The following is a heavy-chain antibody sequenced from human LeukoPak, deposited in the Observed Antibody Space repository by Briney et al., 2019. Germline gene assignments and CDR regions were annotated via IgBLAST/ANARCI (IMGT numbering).Heavy chain of an antibody. D-gene: IGHD3-10*01. Sequence: GGSLRLSCAASGFTFSSYAMSWVRQAPGKGLEWVSDISGSGGSTYYADSVKGRFTISSDNSKNTLYLQMSSLRAEDTAVYYCAKDLNSGSGSYYNKDYFDYWGQGTLVTVSS. V-gene: IGHV3-23*01. CDR2: ISGSGGST. J-gene: IGHJ4*02. CDR1: GFTFSSYA. CDR3: AKDLNSGSGSYYNKDYFDY.